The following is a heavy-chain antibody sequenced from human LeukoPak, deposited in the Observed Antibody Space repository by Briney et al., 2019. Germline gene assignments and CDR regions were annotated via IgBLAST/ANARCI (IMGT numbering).Heavy chain of an antibody. CDR2: ISSSSSTI. Sequence: PGGSLRLSCAASGFTFSSYSMNWVRQAPGKGLEWVSYISSSSSTIYYADSVKGRFTISRDNAKNSLYLQMNSLRDEDTAVYYCARGRIVVVIHDAFDIWGQGTMVTVSS. CDR3: ARGRIVVVIHDAFDI. V-gene: IGHV3-48*02. J-gene: IGHJ3*02. D-gene: IGHD3-22*01. CDR1: GFTFSSYS.